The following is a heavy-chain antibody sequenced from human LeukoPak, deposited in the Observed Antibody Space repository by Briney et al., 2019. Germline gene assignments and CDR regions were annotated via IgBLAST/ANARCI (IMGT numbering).Heavy chain of an antibody. CDR2: ISGSGGST. CDR1: GFTFSSYA. J-gene: IGHJ3*02. CDR3: AKAGIVVVTNDAFDI. Sequence: GGSLRLSCAASGFTFSSYAMSWVRQAPGRGLEWVSAISGSGGSTYYADSVKGRFTISRDNSKNTLYLQMNSLRAEDTAVYYCAKAGIVVVTNDAFDIWGQGTMVTVSS. D-gene: IGHD3-22*01. V-gene: IGHV3-23*01.